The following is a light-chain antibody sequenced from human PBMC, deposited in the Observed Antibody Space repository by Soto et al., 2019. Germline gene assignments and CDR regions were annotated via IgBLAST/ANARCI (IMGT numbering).Light chain of an antibody. J-gene: IGLJ1*01. CDR2: EVS. Sequence: QSVLTQPPSASGSPGQSVTISCTGTSSDVGAYDYVSWYQQHPGKAPKLIIYEVSYRPSGVPDRFSGSKSGNTASLTVSGLQAEDEADYYCYSYAAINKYVFGTGTRSPS. V-gene: IGLV2-8*01. CDR1: SSDVGAYDY. CDR3: YSYAAINKYV.